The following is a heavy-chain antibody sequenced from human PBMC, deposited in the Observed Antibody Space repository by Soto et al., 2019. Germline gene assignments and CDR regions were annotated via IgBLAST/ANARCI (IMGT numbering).Heavy chain of an antibody. D-gene: IGHD6-19*01. V-gene: IGHV5-51*01. J-gene: IGHJ4*02. CDR3: ARAPNHGWYQHFDN. Sequence: PGESLKISCEASGYVFANYWIGWVRQMPGKGLEWMGIIYPGDSDTRYSPTFQGHVTISADKSISTAYLQWSSLEASDTAIYYCARAPNHGWYQHFDNWGQGTLVTVS. CDR1: GYVFANYW. CDR2: IYPGDSDT.